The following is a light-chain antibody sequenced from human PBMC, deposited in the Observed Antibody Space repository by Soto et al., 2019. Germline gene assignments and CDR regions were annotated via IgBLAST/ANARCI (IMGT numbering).Light chain of an antibody. Sequence: QSVLTQPASVSGSPGQSITISCTGTSSDVGSYNLVSWYQQHPGKAPKLMIYVVSKRPSGVSNRFSGSKSGNTASLTISGLQAEDEADYYCCSYAGSSTFFYVFGTGTKVTVL. CDR2: VVS. CDR3: CSYAGSSTFFYV. J-gene: IGLJ1*01. CDR1: SSDVGSYNL. V-gene: IGLV2-23*02.